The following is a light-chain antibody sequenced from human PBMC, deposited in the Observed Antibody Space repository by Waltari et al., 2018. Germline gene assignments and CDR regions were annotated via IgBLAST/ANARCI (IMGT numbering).Light chain of an antibody. CDR3: QQDYNVAGT. V-gene: IGKV1-33*01. J-gene: IGKJ5*01. CDR1: QHVSKY. Sequence: DIQMTQSPSSLSASVGDRVTITCQASQHVSKYLNWYQQKPGKAPNLLIYDASNLQRGVPSRFCGSGSGTHFTFTISGLQPEDIATYYFQQDYNVAGTFGQGTRLEIK. CDR2: DAS.